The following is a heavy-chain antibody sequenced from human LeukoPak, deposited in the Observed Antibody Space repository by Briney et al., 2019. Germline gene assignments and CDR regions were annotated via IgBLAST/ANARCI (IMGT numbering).Heavy chain of an antibody. D-gene: IGHD3-22*01. J-gene: IGHJ4*02. CDR3: AKAPSPDYYDSSGYPKD. CDR1: GFTFSDYY. V-gene: IGHV3-11*01. Sequence: PGGSLRLSCAASGFTFSDYYMSWIRQAPGKGLEWVSYISSSGSTIYYADSVKGRFTISRDNAKNSLYLQMNSLRAEDTAVYYCAKAPSPDYYDSSGYPKDWGQGTLVTVYS. CDR2: ISSSGSTI.